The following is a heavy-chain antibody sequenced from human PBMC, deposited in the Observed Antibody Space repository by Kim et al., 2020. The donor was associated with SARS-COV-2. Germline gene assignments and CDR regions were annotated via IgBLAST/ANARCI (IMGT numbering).Heavy chain of an antibody. J-gene: IGHJ4*02. D-gene: IGHD3-22*01. CDR3: ASAGYYYDTRDFDY. Sequence: YLDSLKGRFTISRDDAKSSLSLQMDSLRVEDTAMYDCASAGYYYDTRDFDYWGQGTLVTVSS. V-gene: IGHV3-7*03.